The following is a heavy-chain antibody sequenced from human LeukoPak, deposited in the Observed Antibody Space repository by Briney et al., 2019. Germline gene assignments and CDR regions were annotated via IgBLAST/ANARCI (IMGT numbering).Heavy chain of an antibody. CDR3: ARDRRGSRGYALDY. V-gene: IGHV4-34*01. CDR2: INHSGST. J-gene: IGHJ4*02. Sequence: SETLSLTCAVYGGSFSGYYWSWIRQPPGKGLEWIGEINHSGSTNYNPSLKSRVTISVDKSKNQLSLELTSVTAADTAVYFCARDRRGSRGYALDYWGQGTLVTVSS. D-gene: IGHD2-2*01. CDR1: GGSFSGYY.